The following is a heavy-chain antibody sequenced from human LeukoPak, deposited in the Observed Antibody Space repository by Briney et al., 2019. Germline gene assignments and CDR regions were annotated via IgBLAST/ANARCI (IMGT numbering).Heavy chain of an antibody. Sequence: SEXLSLTCTVSGGSISSYYWSWIRQPAGKGLEWIGRIYTSGSTKYNPSLTRRVTMSVATSKNQFSLKLSSVTAAATAVYYCARGPDAYARLFDYWGQGTLVTVSS. J-gene: IGHJ4*02. CDR2: IYTSGST. D-gene: IGHD2-2*01. CDR1: GGSISSYY. V-gene: IGHV4-4*07. CDR3: ARGPDAYARLFDY.